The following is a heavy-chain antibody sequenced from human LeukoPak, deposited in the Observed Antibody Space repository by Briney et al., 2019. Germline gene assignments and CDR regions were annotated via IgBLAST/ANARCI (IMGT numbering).Heavy chain of an antibody. CDR2: FDPEDGET. CDR1: GSTLTKLS. D-gene: IGHD3-10*01. CDR3: ATLMFRGVIGDDYYGMDV. J-gene: IGHJ6*04. V-gene: IGHV1-24*01. Sequence: ASVKGSCKVSGSTLTKLSLHWVRQTPGKGLEWMGGFDPEDGETINGQKFQGRVTMTEDTSTDTAYMELSSLRSEDTAVYYCATLMFRGVIGDDYYGMDVWGKGTTVTVSS.